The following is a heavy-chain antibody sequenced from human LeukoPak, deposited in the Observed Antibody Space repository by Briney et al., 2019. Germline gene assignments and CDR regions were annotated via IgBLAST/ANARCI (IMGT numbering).Heavy chain of an antibody. CDR1: GGTFSSYA. CDR3: ASSTRGVHEYSYGGYFDY. CDR2: IIPILGIA. D-gene: IGHD5-18*01. V-gene: IGHV1-69*04. J-gene: IGHJ4*02. Sequence: SVKVSCKASGGTFSSYAISWVRQAPGQGLEWMGRIIPILGIANYAQKFQGRVTITTDESTSTAYMELSSLRSEDTAVYYCASSTRGVHEYSYGGYFDYWGQGTLVTVSS.